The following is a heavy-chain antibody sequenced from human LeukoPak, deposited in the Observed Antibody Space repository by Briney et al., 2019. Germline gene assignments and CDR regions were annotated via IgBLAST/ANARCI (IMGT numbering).Heavy chain of an antibody. CDR3: AGHDSSSVY. Sequence: PGGSLRLSCAASGFTFDDYAMHWVRQAPGKGLEWVSLISGDGGSTYYADSVKGRFTISRDNAKSSLYLQMNSLRAEDTAVYYCAGHDSSSVYWGHGTLVTVSS. CDR2: ISGDGGST. D-gene: IGHD6-13*01. J-gene: IGHJ4*01. V-gene: IGHV3-43*02. CDR1: GFTFDDYA.